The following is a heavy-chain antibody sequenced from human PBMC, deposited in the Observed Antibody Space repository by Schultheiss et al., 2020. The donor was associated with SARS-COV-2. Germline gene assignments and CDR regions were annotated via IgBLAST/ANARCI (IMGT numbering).Heavy chain of an antibody. Sequence: GGSLRLSCAASGFTFSSYAMSWVRQAPGKGLEWVSSISGSGGFTYYADSVKGRFTISRDNSKNTLSLHMNSLRAEDTAVYYCAKVGDSSSLYESDYWGQGTLVTVSS. CDR2: ISGSGGFT. CDR3: AKVGDSSSLYESDY. CDR1: GFTFSSYA. D-gene: IGHD6-13*01. J-gene: IGHJ4*02. V-gene: IGHV3-23*01.